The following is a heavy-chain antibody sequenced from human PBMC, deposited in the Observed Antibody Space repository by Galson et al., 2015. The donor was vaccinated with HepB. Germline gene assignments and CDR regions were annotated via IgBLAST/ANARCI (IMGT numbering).Heavy chain of an antibody. Sequence: SLRLSCAASGFTVSRNYMSWVRQAPGKGLEWVSVIYSGGSTYYADSVKGRFTISRDNSKNTLYLQMNSLRAEDTAVYYCERYQLLYGMDVWGQGTTVTVSS. V-gene: IGHV3-53*01. CDR1: GFTVSRNY. J-gene: IGHJ6*02. D-gene: IGHD2-2*01. CDR3: ERYQLLYGMDV. CDR2: IYSGGST.